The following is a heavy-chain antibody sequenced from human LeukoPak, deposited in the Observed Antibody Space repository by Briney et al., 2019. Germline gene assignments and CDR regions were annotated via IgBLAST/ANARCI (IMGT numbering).Heavy chain of an antibody. CDR1: GFTFSSYA. Sequence: PGRSLRLSCAASGFTFSSYAMHWVRQAPGKGLEWVAVISYDGSNKYYADSVKGRFTISRDNSKNTLYLQMNSLRAEDTAVYYCARHGSVPTSRSVAEAYVWGSYRRGYYFDYWGQGTLVTVSS. CDR3: ARHGSVPTSRSVAEAYVWGSYRRGYYFDY. CDR2: ISYDGSNK. V-gene: IGHV3-30-3*01. D-gene: IGHD3-16*02. J-gene: IGHJ4*02.